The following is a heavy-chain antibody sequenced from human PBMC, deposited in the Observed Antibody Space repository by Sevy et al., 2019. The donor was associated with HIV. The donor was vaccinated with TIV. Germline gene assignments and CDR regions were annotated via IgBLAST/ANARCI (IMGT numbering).Heavy chain of an antibody. J-gene: IGHJ4*02. Sequence: GGSLRLSCAASGFTFSSYSMNWVRQAPGKGLEWVSSISSSSSYRYYADSVKGRFTISRDNAKNSLYLQMNSLRAEDTAVYYCARYYYDSSGYYYQRGYFDYWGQGTLVTVSS. CDR2: ISSSSSYR. CDR1: GFTFSSYS. V-gene: IGHV3-21*01. CDR3: ARYYYDSSGYYYQRGYFDY. D-gene: IGHD3-22*01.